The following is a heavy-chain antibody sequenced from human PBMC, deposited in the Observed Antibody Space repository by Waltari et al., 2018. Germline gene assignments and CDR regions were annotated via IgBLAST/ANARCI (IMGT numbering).Heavy chain of an antibody. Sequence: QVQLQQWGAGLLKPSETLSLTCAVYGGSFSGYYWSWIRQPPGKGLEWLGEINHSESTNYSPAFTGKVTISADKSISTAYLQWSSLKASDTAMYYCARRDGSGWYGFDYWGQGTLVTVSS. D-gene: IGHD6-19*01. CDR2: INHSEST. CDR1: GGSFSGYY. V-gene: IGHV4-34*01. CDR3: ARRDGSGWYGFDY. J-gene: IGHJ4*02.